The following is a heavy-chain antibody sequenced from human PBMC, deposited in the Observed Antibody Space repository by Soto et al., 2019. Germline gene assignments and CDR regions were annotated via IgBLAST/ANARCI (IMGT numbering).Heavy chain of an antibody. CDR1: GGSISSYY. CDR3: ARHKTTMLTVVSAFDP. CDR2: IFYSGST. J-gene: IGHJ5*02. D-gene: IGHD3-22*01. Sequence: ETLSLTCTVSGGSISSYYWGWIRQPPGKGLEWLGSIFYSGSTFYNPALKSRVTFSVDTSKNHFSLKLSSVTAADTAVYYCARHKTTMLTVVSAFDPWGQGTRVTVSS. V-gene: IGHV4-39*02.